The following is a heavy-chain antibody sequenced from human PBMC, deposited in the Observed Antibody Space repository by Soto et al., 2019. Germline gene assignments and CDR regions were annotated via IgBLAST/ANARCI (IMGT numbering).Heavy chain of an antibody. J-gene: IGHJ4*02. CDR3: AKEGTTVSTDYFDY. CDR2: ISGRGTDT. D-gene: IGHD4-17*01. V-gene: IGHV3-23*01. CDR1: GFTFSRFD. Sequence: PGGSVRLSCVASGFTFSRFDMSWVRQTPGKGLEWVSAISGRGTDTKYAVSVKGRFTNSRDNSNNTMYLHMNSLRADDTAVYYCAKEGTTVSTDYFDYWGQGALVTVSS.